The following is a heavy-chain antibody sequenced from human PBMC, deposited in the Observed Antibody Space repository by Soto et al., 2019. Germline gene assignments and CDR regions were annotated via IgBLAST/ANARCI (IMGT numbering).Heavy chain of an antibody. CDR3: ARERSYCSSTSCYGGNYYYYYMDV. Sequence: GGSLRLSCAASGFTFSSYGMHWVRQAPGKGLEWVAVIWYDGSNKYYADSVKGRFTISRDNSKNTLYLQMNSLRAEDTAVYYCARERSYCSSTSCYGGNYYYYYMDVWGKGTTVTVSS. J-gene: IGHJ6*03. D-gene: IGHD2-2*01. CDR2: IWYDGSNK. CDR1: GFTFSSYG. V-gene: IGHV3-33*01.